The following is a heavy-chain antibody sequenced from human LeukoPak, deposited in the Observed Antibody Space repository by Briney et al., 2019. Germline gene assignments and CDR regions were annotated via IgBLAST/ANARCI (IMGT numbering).Heavy chain of an antibody. V-gene: IGHV1-18*01. CDR3: ARDTPYGDEDYYYMDV. J-gene: IGHJ6*03. D-gene: IGHD4-17*01. Sequence: ASVKVSCKASGYIFTSYGISWVRQAPGQGLEWMGWISAYNGNTNYAQKLQGRVTMTTDTSTSTAYMELRSLRSDDTAVYYCARDTPYGDEDYYYMDVWGKGTTVTISS. CDR1: GYIFTSYG. CDR2: ISAYNGNT.